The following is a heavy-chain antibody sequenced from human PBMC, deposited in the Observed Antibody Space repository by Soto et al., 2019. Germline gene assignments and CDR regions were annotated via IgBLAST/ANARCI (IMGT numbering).Heavy chain of an antibody. CDR3: ARTDSSWSRSSFDY. CDR2: ISAYNGNT. D-gene: IGHD6-13*01. CDR1: GYTFTSYG. V-gene: IGHV1-18*01. J-gene: IGHJ4*02. Sequence: ASVKVSCKASGYTFTSYGISWVRQAPGQGLEWMGWISAYNGNTNYAQKLQGRVTMTTDTSTSTAYMELRSLRSDDTAVYYCARTDSSWSRSSFDYWGQGTLVTVSS.